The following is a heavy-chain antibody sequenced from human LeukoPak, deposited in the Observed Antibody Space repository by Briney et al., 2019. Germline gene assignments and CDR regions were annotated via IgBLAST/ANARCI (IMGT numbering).Heavy chain of an antibody. CDR1: GGSISSGDYY. D-gene: IGHD3-22*01. CDR2: IYYSGST. Sequence: TLSLTCTVSGGSISSGDYYWSWIRQPPGKGLEWIGYIYYSGSTYYNPSLKSRVTISVDTSKNQFSLKLSSVTAADTAVYYCARGRQYYDSSGYLYWGQGTLVTVSS. CDR3: ARGRQYYDSSGYLY. V-gene: IGHV4-30-4*08. J-gene: IGHJ4*02.